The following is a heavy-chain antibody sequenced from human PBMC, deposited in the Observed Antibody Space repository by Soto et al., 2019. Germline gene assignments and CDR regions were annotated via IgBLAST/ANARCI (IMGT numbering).Heavy chain of an antibody. CDR3: ARGLGYDSNGRFLAAFDV. D-gene: IGHD3-22*01. V-gene: IGHV4-31*03. CDR2: IFHTGTT. Sequence: QVQLQESGPGLAKPSQTLSLTCTVSGASLSSGGYYWTWIRQVPGKALEWIGYIFHTGTTFYNPSSKRRVVMSIEKSDNQFSLNLRSVTAADTAVYYCARGLGYDSNGRFLAAFDVWGQGTMVTVSS. CDR1: GASLSSGGYY. J-gene: IGHJ3*01.